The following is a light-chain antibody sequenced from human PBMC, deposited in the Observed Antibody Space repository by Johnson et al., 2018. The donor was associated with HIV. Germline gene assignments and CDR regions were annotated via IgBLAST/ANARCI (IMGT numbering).Light chain of an antibody. Sequence: QSVLTQPPSFSAAPGQNITISCSGASSNIANNYISWYQHLPGTAPKIVIYDNDNRPSGIPDRFSGSKSGTSATLGITGLQTGDEADYYCGTWDSSLSAYVFGTGTKVTVL. V-gene: IGLV1-51*01. CDR1: SSNIANNY. CDR3: GTWDSSLSAYV. J-gene: IGLJ1*01. CDR2: DND.